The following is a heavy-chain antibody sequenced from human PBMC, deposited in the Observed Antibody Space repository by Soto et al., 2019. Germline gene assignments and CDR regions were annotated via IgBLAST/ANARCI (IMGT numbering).Heavy chain of an antibody. Sequence: EVQLLESGGGLVQPGGSLRLSCAASGFTFSSSAMIWVRQAPGRGLEWVSGIRGGGSTVYADSVKGRFTISRDNSKNTVYLQMNSLRAEETAVYHCAKSDDTGYLHSLDNWGRGTPVTVSS. J-gene: IGHJ4*02. D-gene: IGHD3-9*01. CDR2: IRGGGST. CDR1: GFTFSSSA. V-gene: IGHV3-23*01. CDR3: AKSDDTGYLHSLDN.